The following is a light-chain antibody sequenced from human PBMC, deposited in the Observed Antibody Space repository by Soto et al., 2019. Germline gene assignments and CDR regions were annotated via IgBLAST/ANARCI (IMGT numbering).Light chain of an antibody. V-gene: IGLV1-40*01. Sequence: QSVLTQPPSVSGAPGQRVTISCTGSSCNIGAGYDVHWYQQPPGTAPKLLIYGNSNRPSGVPDRFSGSKSGTSASLAITGLQAEDEADYYCQSYDSSLSGWVFGGGTQLTVL. J-gene: IGLJ3*02. CDR3: QSYDSSLSGWV. CDR1: SCNIGAGYD. CDR2: GNS.